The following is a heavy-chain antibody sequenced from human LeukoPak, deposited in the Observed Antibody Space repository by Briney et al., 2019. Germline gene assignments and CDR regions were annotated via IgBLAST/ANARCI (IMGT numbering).Heavy chain of an antibody. J-gene: IGHJ4*02. V-gene: IGHV5-10-1*01. CDR3: ARRHYDISTGYPFDY. Sequence: GESLKISCKGSGYSFTSYWIFWVRQMPGKGLEWMGRIDPTDSYTNYSPSFQGHVTIPADKSISTAYLQWNSLKASDTAMYYCARRHYDISTGYPFDYWGQGTLVTVSS. D-gene: IGHD3-9*01. CDR2: IDPTDSYT. CDR1: GYSFTSYW.